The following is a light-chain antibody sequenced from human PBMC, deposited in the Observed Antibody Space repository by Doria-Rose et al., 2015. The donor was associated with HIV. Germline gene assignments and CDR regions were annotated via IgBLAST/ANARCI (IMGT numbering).Light chain of an antibody. V-gene: IGKV3-20*01. J-gene: IGKJ1*01. CDR3: HRYGTSWT. Sequence: EIVLTQSPGTLSLSPGERATLSCRASQSFSSTYLAWYQQKPGQAPSLLIYDGSTRATGIPDRFSASVSGTDFTLTINRLEPEDFALYYCHRYGTSWTFGQGTKVEI. CDR1: QSFSSTY. CDR2: DGS.